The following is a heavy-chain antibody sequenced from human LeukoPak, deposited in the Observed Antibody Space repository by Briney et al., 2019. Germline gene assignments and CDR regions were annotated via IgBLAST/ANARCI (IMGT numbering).Heavy chain of an antibody. CDR2: ISSSSSYI. V-gene: IGHV3-21*01. CDR1: GFTFSSYS. Sequence: GGSLRLSFAASGFTFSSYSMNWVRQAPGKGLEWVSSISSSSSYIYYADSVKGRFTISRDNAKNSLYLQMNSLRAEDTAVYYCARDGLGYCSSTSCASDYWGQGTLVTVSS. CDR3: ARDGLGYCSSTSCASDY. J-gene: IGHJ4*02. D-gene: IGHD2-2*01.